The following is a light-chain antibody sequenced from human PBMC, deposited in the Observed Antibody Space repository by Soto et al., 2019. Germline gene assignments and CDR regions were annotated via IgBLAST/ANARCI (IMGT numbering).Light chain of an antibody. CDR3: QSYDSSLSVWV. CDR2: GNS. CDR1: SSNIGAGYD. V-gene: IGLV1-40*01. Sequence: QSVLTQPPSVSGAPGKRVTISCTGSSSNIGAGYDVHWYQQLPGTAPKLLIYGNSNRPSGVPDRFSGSKSGTSASLAITGLQAEDEADYYCQSYDSSLSVWVFGGGTTLTVL. J-gene: IGLJ3*02.